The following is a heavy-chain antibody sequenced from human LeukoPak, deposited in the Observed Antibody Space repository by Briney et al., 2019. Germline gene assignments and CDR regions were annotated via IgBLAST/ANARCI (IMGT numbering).Heavy chain of an antibody. CDR2: INAGNGNT. D-gene: IGHD2-8*01. CDR3: ARLKYCTNGVCYAGFDY. Sequence: ASVKVSCKASGYTFTSYAMHWVRQAPGQRLEWMGWINAGNGNTKYSQRFQGRVTITRDTSADTAYMELSSLRSEDTAVYYCARLKYCTNGVCYAGFDYWGQGTLVTVSS. V-gene: IGHV1-3*01. CDR1: GYTFTSYA. J-gene: IGHJ4*02.